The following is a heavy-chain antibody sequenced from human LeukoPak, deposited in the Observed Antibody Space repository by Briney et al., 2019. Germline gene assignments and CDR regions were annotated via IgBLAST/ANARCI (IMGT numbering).Heavy chain of an antibody. CDR1: GYSISSGYY. CDR3: ARDTGHFDY. V-gene: IGHV4-38-2*02. D-gene: IGHD4-17*01. J-gene: IGHJ4*02. CDR2: IYHSGST. Sequence: KASETLSLTCTVSGYSISSGYYWGWIRQPPGKGLEWIGSIYHSGSTYYNPSLKSRVTISVDTSKNQFSLKLSSVTAADTAVYYCARDTGHFDYWGQGTLVTVSS.